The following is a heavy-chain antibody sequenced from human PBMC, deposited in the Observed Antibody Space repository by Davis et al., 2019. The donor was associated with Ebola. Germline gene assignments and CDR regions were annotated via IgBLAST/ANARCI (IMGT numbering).Heavy chain of an antibody. CDR3: ARHVVAVRAIFVTIIGYFDL. V-gene: IGHV4-39*01. Sequence: SETLSLTCTVSGGSISSSSYYWGWIRQPPGKGLEWIGSIYYSGSTYYNPSLKSRVTISVETSKNQFSLKLNSVTAADTAVYYCARHVVAVRAIFVTIIGYFDLWGRGALVTVSS. CDR2: IYYSGST. J-gene: IGHJ2*01. CDR1: GGSISSSSYY. D-gene: IGHD2-15*01.